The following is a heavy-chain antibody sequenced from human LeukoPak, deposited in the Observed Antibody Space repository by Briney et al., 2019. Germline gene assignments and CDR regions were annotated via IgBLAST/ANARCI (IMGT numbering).Heavy chain of an antibody. CDR3: ARVGWYGGLTQFDY. D-gene: IGHD3-10*01. CDR2: IYYIGST. V-gene: IGHV4-61*01. Sequence: PSETLSLTCTVSGGSVSSASYYWSWIRQPPGKGLEWIGYIYYIGSTNYNPSLKSRVTISGDTSKNQFSLKLSSVTAADTAVYYCARVGWYGGLTQFDYWGQGTLVIVSS. J-gene: IGHJ4*02. CDR1: GGSVSSASYY.